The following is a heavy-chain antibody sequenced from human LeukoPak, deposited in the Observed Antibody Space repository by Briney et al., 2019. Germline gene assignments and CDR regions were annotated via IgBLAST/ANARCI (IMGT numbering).Heavy chain of an antibody. CDR1: AYTLTDYY. V-gene: IGHV1-2*02. CDR3: ARDSIEAPGLVFDF. J-gene: IGHJ3*01. CDR2: INLNSGDT. Sequence: SVKASCKPSAYTLTDYYVHWMRQPPRQGLEWMGWINLNSGDTRYAQRFRGRLTVTRDTSISTAYMALNGLRSDDTAVYYCARDSIEAPGLVFDFWGQGTMVTISS. D-gene: IGHD6-13*01.